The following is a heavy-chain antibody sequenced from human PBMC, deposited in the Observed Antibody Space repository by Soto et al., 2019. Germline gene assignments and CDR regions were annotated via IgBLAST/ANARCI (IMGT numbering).Heavy chain of an antibody. CDR2: ISAYNYNT. CDR1: GYTFTSYG. V-gene: IGHV1-18*01. CDR3: ATPGGRNFSSGMDV. D-gene: IGHD2-8*02. J-gene: IGHJ6*01. Sequence: QVQLVQSRAEVKKPGASVKVSCKASGYTFTSYGISWVRQAPVQGLEWMGWISAYNYNTNYAQKLQGRVTMTTDTFTSTAYMEASSPTSDDPAVYYCATPGGRNFSSGMDVWGQGTTVTVSS.